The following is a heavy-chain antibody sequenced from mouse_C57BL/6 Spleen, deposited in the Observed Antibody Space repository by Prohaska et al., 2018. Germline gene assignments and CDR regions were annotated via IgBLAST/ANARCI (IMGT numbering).Heavy chain of an antibody. D-gene: IGHD2-1*01. V-gene: IGHV11-2*01. CDR2: INSDGSAI. CDR1: GFTFSGFW. CDR3: MRYGNYWYFDV. J-gene: IGHJ1*03. Sequence: EVQLLETGGGLVQPGGSRGLSCEVSGFTFSGFWMSWVRQTTGKTLEWIGDINSDGSAINYATSIKDRFTIFRDNDKSTLYLQMSNVRPEDTATYFCMRYGNYWYFDVWGTGTTVTVSS.